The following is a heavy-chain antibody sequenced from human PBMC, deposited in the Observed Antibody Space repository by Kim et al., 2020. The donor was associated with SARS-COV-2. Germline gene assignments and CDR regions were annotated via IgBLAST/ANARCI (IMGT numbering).Heavy chain of an antibody. V-gene: IGHV3-20*04. Sequence: GGSLRLSCGGSGFNFGDFGMTWVRQGPGKGLEWVSGINWNAGSTGYADFVGGRFTTSKDNAINSLYLQMNSLRAEDTAVYYCARESQFGYYLDVWGKGTTVTV. D-gene: IGHD3-10*01. CDR3: ARESQFGYYLDV. J-gene: IGHJ6*03. CDR2: INWNAGST. CDR1: GFNFGDFG.